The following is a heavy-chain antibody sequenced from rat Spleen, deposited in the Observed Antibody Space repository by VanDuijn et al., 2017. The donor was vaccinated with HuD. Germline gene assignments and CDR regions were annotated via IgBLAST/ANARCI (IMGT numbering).Heavy chain of an antibody. CDR2: INYDGSGT. Sequence: EVQLVESGGGLVQPGRSLKLSCAASGFTFSDYGMAWVRQAPTKGLEWVATINYDGSGTYYRDSVKGRFTISRDNAKNSLYLQMDSLRSEDTATYYCARLNRAFDYWGQGVMVTVSS. CDR1: GFTFSDYG. V-gene: IGHV5-29*01. CDR3: ARLNRAFDY. D-gene: IGHD4-1*01. J-gene: IGHJ2*01.